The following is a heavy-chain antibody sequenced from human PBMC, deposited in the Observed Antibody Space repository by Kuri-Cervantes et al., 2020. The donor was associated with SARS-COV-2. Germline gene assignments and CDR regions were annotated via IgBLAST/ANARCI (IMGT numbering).Heavy chain of an antibody. J-gene: IGHJ6*02. Sequence: GESLKISCAASGSTFTSYGISWVRQAPGQGLEWMGWITVYNGNTNYAQKFQGRVTVTTDISTNTAYMELRSLRSDDTAVYFCAKTRSYYYYMDVWGQGTTVTVSS. CDR2: ITVYNGNT. CDR3: AKTRSYYYYMDV. CDR1: GSTFTSYG. D-gene: IGHD4-11*01. V-gene: IGHV1-18*04.